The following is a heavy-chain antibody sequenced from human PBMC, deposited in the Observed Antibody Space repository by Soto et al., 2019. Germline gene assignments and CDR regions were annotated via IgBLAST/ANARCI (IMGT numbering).Heavy chain of an antibody. CDR3: ARGENCSDGICYSEYFQR. J-gene: IGHJ1*01. CDR2: IYHSGST. CDR1: GGSISSGGYS. D-gene: IGHD2-15*01. V-gene: IGHV4-30-2*01. Sequence: SETLSLTCAVSGGSISSGGYSWSWIRHPPGKGLEWLGYIYHSGSTYYNPSLKSRVTISVDRSKNQFSLKLSSVTAADTAVYYCARGENCSDGICYSEYFQRWGQGTLVTVSS.